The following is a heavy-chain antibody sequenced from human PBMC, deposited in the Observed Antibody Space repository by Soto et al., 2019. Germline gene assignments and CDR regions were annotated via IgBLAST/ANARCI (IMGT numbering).Heavy chain of an antibody. D-gene: IGHD2-2*01. CDR3: ARGVLLLPAATLARYYLDY. J-gene: IGHJ4*02. Sequence: PSETLSLTCTVSGGSISSGGYYWSWIRQHPGKGLEWIGYIFYSGSTYYNPSLKSRVTISVDTSKNQFSLKLSSVTAADTAVYYCARGVLLLPAATLARYYLDYWGQGTLVTVSS. CDR2: IFYSGST. V-gene: IGHV4-31*03. CDR1: GGSISSGGYY.